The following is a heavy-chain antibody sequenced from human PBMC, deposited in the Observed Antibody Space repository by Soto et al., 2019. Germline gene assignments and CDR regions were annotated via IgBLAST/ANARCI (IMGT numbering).Heavy chain of an antibody. V-gene: IGHV4-59*01. CDR2: IYYSGST. D-gene: IGHD2-21*01. J-gene: IGHJ6*03. CDR1: GGSISSYY. CDR3: ARLYCGGDCYSGHYYYYMDV. Sequence: SETLSLACTVSGGSISSYYWSWIRQPPGKGLEWIGYIYYSGSTNYNPSLKSRVTISVDTSKNQFSLKLSSVTAADTAVYYCARLYCGGDCYSGHYYYYMDVWGKGTTVTVSS.